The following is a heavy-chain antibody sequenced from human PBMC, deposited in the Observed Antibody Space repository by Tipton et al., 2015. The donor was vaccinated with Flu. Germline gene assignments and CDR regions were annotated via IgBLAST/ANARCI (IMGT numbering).Heavy chain of an antibody. Sequence: SLRLSCAASGFTFSDYWMTWVRQAPGKGLEWVATIKPDGNEEYYVDSVKGRFTISRDNAKNSLYLQMNSLRAEDTAFYYCVGDLSTMVRGDLGYWGQGTLVTVSS. V-gene: IGHV3-7*01. CDR2: IKPDGNEE. D-gene: IGHD3-10*01. CDR1: GFTFSDYW. CDR3: VGDLSTMVRGDLGY. J-gene: IGHJ4*02.